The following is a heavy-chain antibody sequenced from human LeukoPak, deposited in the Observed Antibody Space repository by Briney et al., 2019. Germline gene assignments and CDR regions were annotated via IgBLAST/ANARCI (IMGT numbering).Heavy chain of an antibody. D-gene: IGHD5-24*01. V-gene: IGHV4-31*03. J-gene: IGHJ4*02. CDR2: IYYSGST. Sequence: SETLSHTCTVSGGSISSGGYYWSWIRQHPGKGLEWIGYIYYSGSTYYNPSLKSRVTISVDTSKNQFSLKLSSVAAADTAVYYCARGWLHRYFDYWGQGTLVTVSS. CDR1: GGSISSGGYY. CDR3: ARGWLHRYFDY.